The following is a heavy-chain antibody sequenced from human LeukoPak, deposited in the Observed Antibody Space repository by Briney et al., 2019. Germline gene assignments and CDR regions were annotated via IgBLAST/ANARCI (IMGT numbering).Heavy chain of an antibody. V-gene: IGHV1-69*13. CDR3: ARDINSITIFGAVQSAFDI. CDR2: IIPIFGTA. D-gene: IGHD3-3*01. J-gene: IGHJ3*02. Sequence: GASVKVSCKASGGTFSSYAISWVRQAPGQGLEWMGGIIPIFGTANYAQKFQGRVTITADESTSTAYMELSSLRSEDTAVYYCARDINSITIFGAVQSAFDIWGQGTMVTVSS. CDR1: GGTFSSYA.